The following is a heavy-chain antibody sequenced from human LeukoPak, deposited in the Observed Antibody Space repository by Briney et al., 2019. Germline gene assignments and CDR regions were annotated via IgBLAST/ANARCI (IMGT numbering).Heavy chain of an antibody. V-gene: IGHV4-59*01. CDR2: IYYSGST. CDR3: ARDVPGNRAVDV. Sequence: PSETLSLTCAVYGGSFSGYYWSWIRQPPGKGLEWIGYIYYSGSTNYNPSLKSRVTISVDTSKNQFSLKLSSVTAADTAVYYCARDVPGNRAVDVWGKGTTVTVSS. CDR1: GGSFSGYY. J-gene: IGHJ6*04. D-gene: IGHD4-23*01.